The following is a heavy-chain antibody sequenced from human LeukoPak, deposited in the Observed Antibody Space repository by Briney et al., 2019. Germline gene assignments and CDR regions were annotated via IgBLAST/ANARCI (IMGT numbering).Heavy chain of an antibody. J-gene: IGHJ4*02. CDR1: GGSISSYY. CDR3: AKGCKRPVWGSYRCNDQFDY. CDR2: IYYSGST. Sequence: SETLSLTCTVSGGSISSYYWSWIRQPPGKGLEWIGYIYYSGSTNYNPSLKSRVTISVDTSKNQFSLKLSSVTAADTAVYYCAKGCKRPVWGSYRCNDQFDYWGQGTLVTVSS. V-gene: IGHV4-59*01. D-gene: IGHD3-16*02.